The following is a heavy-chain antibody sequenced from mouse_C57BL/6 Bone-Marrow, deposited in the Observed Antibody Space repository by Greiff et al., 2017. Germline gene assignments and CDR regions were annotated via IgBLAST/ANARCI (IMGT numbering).Heavy chain of an antibody. CDR2: ISSGGSYT. CDR3: ARHWDYYFDY. Sequence: EVQLQQSGGDLVKPGGSLKLSCAASGFTFSSYGMSWVRQTPDKRLEWVATISSGGSYTYYPDSVKGRFTISRDNAKNTLYLQMSSLKSEDTAMYYCARHWDYYFDYWGQGTTLTVSS. CDR1: GFTFSSYG. J-gene: IGHJ2*01. D-gene: IGHD4-1*01. V-gene: IGHV5-6*01.